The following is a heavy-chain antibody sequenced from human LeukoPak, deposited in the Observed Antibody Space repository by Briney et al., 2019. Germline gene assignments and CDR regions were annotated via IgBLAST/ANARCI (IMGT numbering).Heavy chain of an antibody. D-gene: IGHD2-8*01. CDR1: GFTFSSYA. Sequence: GGSLRLSCAASGFTFSSYAMSWVRQAPGKGLEWVSAISGSGGSTYYADSVKGRFTISRDNSKNTLYLQMNSLRAEDTAVYYCAKNRDIVLMVYARGHFDYWGQGTLVTVFS. V-gene: IGHV3-23*01. CDR2: ISGSGGST. J-gene: IGHJ4*02. CDR3: AKNRDIVLMVYARGHFDY.